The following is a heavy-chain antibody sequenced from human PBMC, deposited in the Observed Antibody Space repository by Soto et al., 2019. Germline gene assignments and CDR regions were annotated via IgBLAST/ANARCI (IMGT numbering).Heavy chain of an antibody. Sequence: EVQLVESGGGLVQPGGSLRLYCAATGFTFSTYWMHWVRQGPGKGLVWVSRISTDGSSTTYADSVKGRFTISRDNAKNTLYLQMNSLRAEDTAVYYCARATGSNHPFDYWGQGSLVTVSS. V-gene: IGHV3-74*01. J-gene: IGHJ4*02. CDR3: ARATGSNHPFDY. CDR1: GFTFSTYW. CDR2: ISTDGSST. D-gene: IGHD2-2*01.